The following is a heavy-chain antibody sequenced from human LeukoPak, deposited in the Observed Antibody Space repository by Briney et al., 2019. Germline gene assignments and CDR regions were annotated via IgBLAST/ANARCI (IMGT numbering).Heavy chain of an antibody. V-gene: IGHV3-7*01. D-gene: IGHD6-6*01. CDR3: AGDREYSSSSGFGYYYYYYMDV. CDR2: IKQDGSEK. J-gene: IGHJ6*03. CDR1: GFTFSSYW. Sequence: QPGGSLRLSCAASGFTFSSYWMSWVRQAPGKGLEWVANIKQDGSEKYYVDSEKGRFTISRDNAKNSLYLQMNSLRAEDTAVYYCAGDREYSSSSGFGYYYYYYMDVWGKGTTVTVSS.